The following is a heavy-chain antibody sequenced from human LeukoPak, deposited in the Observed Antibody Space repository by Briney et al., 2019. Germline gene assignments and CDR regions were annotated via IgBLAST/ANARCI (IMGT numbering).Heavy chain of an antibody. CDR2: IYHSGST. V-gene: IGHV4-4*02. CDR1: GCSISSSNW. D-gene: IGHD3-3*01. Sequence: SGTLTLTCAVSGCSISSSNWWCGVRQPPGKGLGGIGEIYHSGSTNYNPSLKGRVTISGDKSKNQFSLKLSSVTAEDTAVYYCARYFSGGWSYWYVDLWGRGTLVTVSS. J-gene: IGHJ2*01. CDR3: ARYFSGGWSYWYVDL.